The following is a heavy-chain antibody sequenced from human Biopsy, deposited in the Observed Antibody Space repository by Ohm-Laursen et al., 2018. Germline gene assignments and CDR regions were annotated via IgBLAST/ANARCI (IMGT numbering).Heavy chain of an antibody. Sequence: SETLSLTCAVSGGSISNNNYYWGWIRQPPGKGLEWIGSIFYRGSTHYKPSLKSRVNISVDTSKNQFSLKLNSVTAADTAVYYCAKCMTGGSNYYLHHCGQGTLVTVSS. J-gene: IGHJ4*02. V-gene: IGHV4-39*01. CDR1: GGSISNNNYY. CDR3: AKCMTGGSNYYLHH. D-gene: IGHD2-8*01. CDR2: IFYRGST.